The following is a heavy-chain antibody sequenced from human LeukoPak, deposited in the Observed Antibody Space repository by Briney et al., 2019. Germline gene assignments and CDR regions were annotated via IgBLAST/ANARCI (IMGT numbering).Heavy chain of an antibody. D-gene: IGHD6-19*01. J-gene: IGHJ4*02. Sequence: GGSLRLSCAASGFTFSSYGMHWVRQAPGKGLEWVALISHDGSDKYYADSVKGRFTISRDNSKNTLYVQMNSLRAEDTAVYYCAKDSEYGSGWNSFVWGQGTLVTVSS. CDR1: GFTFSSYG. V-gene: IGHV3-30*18. CDR2: ISHDGSDK. CDR3: AKDSEYGSGWNSFV.